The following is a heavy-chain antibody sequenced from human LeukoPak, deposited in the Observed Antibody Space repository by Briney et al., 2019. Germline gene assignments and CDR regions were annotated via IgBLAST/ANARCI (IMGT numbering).Heavy chain of an antibody. CDR3: ARDPPPHCSSTSCYFKYGLFGPSSETYGMDV. D-gene: IGHD2-2*01. V-gene: IGHV1-18*01. J-gene: IGHJ6*02. Sequence: ASVKVSCKASGYTFTSYGISWVRQAPGQGLEWMGWISAYNGNINYAQKLQGRVTMTTDTSTSTAYMELRSLRSDDTAVYYCARDPPPHCSSTSCYFKYGLFGPSSETYGMDVWGQGTTVTVSS. CDR2: ISAYNGNI. CDR1: GYTFTSYG.